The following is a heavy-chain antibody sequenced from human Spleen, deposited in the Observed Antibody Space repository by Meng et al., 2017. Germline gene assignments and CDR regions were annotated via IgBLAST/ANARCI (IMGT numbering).Heavy chain of an antibody. CDR1: GGSFSDYY. V-gene: IGHV4-34*01. CDR2: INHSGST. Sequence: SETLSLTCVVSGGSFSDYYMSWTRQPPGKGLEWIGEINHSGSTNYNPSLESRATISVDTSQNNLSQKLSAVTAADSAVYYCARGPTTMAHDFDYWGQGTLVTVSS. J-gene: IGHJ4*02. D-gene: IGHD4-11*01. CDR3: ARGPTTMAHDFDY.